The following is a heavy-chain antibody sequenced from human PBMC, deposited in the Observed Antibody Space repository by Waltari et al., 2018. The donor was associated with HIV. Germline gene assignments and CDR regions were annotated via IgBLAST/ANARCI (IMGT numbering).Heavy chain of an antibody. Sequence: QDQLVQSGAEVKKPWPSVKVSCKASGVTFTGNYIHWVRQAPGQGPEWMAWINANTGGTNSAQKFQGRVTVTRDTSGTTAFMELSGLRYDDTAVYYCAREKNLGLDGMDVWGQGTTVIVSS. D-gene: IGHD3-16*01. CDR3: AREKNLGLDGMDV. J-gene: IGHJ6*02. V-gene: IGHV1-2*02. CDR2: INANTGGT. CDR1: GVTFTGNY.